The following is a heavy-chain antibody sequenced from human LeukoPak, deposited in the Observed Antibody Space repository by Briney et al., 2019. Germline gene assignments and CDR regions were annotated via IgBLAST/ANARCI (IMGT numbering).Heavy chain of an antibody. CDR1: GFTFSSYA. D-gene: IGHD2-15*01. CDR2: ISYDGSNK. J-gene: IGHJ3*02. V-gene: IGHV3-30-3*01. Sequence: GGSLRLSCAASGFTFSSYAMHWVRQAPGKELEWVAVISYDGSNKYYADSVKGRFTISRDNSKNTLYLQMNSLRAEDTAVYYCAREGVVVVLDAFDIWGQGTMVTVSS. CDR3: AREGVVVVLDAFDI.